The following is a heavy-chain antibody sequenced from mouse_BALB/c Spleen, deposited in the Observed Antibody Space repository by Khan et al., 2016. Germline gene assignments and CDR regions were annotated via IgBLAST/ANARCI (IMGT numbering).Heavy chain of an antibody. V-gene: IGHV1S135*01. J-gene: IGHJ3*01. CDR2: IDPYNGGT. D-gene: IGHD1-1*01. CDR1: GYSFIDYN. Sequence: VQLKESGPELVKPGASVKVSCKASGYSFIDYNMYWVKQSHGKSLEWIGYIDPYNGGTNYNQKFKDKATLTVDKSSSTAFMHLNSLTSEDSAVYYWAKDYYGSSYVSLFAYWGQGTLVTVSA. CDR3: AKDYYGSSYVSLFAY.